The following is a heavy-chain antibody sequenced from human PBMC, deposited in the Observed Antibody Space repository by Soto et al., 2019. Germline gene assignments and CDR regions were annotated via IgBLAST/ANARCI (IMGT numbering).Heavy chain of an antibody. D-gene: IGHD3-10*01. CDR3: AIDSYYGSGSPAY. CDR2: IIPIFGTA. V-gene: IGHV1-69*13. J-gene: IGHJ4*02. Sequence: SVKVSCKASGGTFSSYAISWVRQAPGQGLEWMGGIIPIFGTANYAQKFQGRVTITADESTSTAYMELSSLRSEDTAVYYCAIDSYYGSGSPAYWGQGPLVTVSS. CDR1: GGTFSSYA.